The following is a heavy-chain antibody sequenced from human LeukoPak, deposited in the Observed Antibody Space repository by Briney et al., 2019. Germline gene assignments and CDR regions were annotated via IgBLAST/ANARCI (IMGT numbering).Heavy chain of an antibody. Sequence: GSLRLSCAASGFTFSSNEMNWVRQAPGKGLEWVSYISGSGSSIYYADSVKGRFTISRDNAKNSLSLQMNSLRAEDTAVYYCAREVSGTGTSEFDYWGQGTLVTVSS. V-gene: IGHV3-48*03. CDR1: GFTFSSNE. CDR2: ISGSGSSI. J-gene: IGHJ4*02. CDR3: AREVSGTGTSEFDY. D-gene: IGHD3-10*01.